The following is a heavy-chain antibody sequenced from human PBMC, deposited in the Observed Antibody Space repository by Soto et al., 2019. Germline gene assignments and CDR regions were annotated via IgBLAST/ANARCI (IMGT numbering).Heavy chain of an antibody. Sequence: QVQLVQSGAEVKKPGSSVKVSCKASGGTFSRYALSWVRQAPGQGLEWMGGILPSFGTANYAQKFQGRVTITADTSTSTAYMELNSLRSEDTAVYYCPRGGSPLPGPTYYYYGLDVWGQGTTVTVSS. J-gene: IGHJ6*02. V-gene: IGHV1-69*06. CDR3: PRGGSPLPGPTYYYYGLDV. D-gene: IGHD2-15*01. CDR1: GGTFSRYA. CDR2: ILPSFGTA.